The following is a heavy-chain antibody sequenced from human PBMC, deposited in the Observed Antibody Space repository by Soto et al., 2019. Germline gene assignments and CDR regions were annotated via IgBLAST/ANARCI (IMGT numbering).Heavy chain of an antibody. Sequence: QVQLVQSGAEVKRPGSSVKVSCKASGDTFTFYSINWVRQAPGLGLEWMGRIKPILSMSNYAQRFQGIVTMTADTSTSTAYMELSSLRSEDTAIYYCASSYGSGYRAFDYWGQGALVTVSS. CDR1: GDTFTFYS. CDR3: ASSYGSGYRAFDY. V-gene: IGHV1-69*02. J-gene: IGHJ4*02. D-gene: IGHD3-10*01. CDR2: IKPILSMS.